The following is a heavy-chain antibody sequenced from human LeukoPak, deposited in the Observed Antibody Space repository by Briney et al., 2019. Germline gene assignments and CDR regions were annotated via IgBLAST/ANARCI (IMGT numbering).Heavy chain of an antibody. D-gene: IGHD3-9*01. CDR3: ARGYFGPDS. CDR2: ISGSDGRT. Sequence: PGGSLRLSCAASGFTFSSNWMHWVRQAPGKGLEWVSVISGSDGRTYYADPVKGRFTISRDNSKNTLYLQMNSLRAEDTAVYYCARGYFGPDSWGQGTLVTVSS. J-gene: IGHJ4*02. CDR1: GFTFSSNW. V-gene: IGHV3-23*01.